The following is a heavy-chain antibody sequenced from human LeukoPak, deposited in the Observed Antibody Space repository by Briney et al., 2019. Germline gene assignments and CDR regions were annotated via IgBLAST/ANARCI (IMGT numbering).Heavy chain of an antibody. D-gene: IGHD5-18*01. CDR2: IYYSGST. V-gene: IGHV4-59*01. CDR3: ARDTAIGEGEFFFDY. CDR1: GVSISGYY. J-gene: IGHJ4*02. Sequence: TETLSLTCTVSGVSISGYYWSWIRQPPGKGLEWIGYIYYSGSTNYDPSLKGRVTISVDTSKNQFSLKLTSVTAADTAVYFCARDTAIGEGEFFFDYWGQGTLVTVSS.